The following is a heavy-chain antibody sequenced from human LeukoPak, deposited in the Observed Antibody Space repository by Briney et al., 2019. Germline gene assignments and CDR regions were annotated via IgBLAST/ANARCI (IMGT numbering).Heavy chain of an antibody. J-gene: IGHJ4*02. V-gene: IGHV5-51*01. D-gene: IGHD5-24*01. CDR3: ARIGELGTPLGDGYNYRLPQYYFDY. CDR1: GYSFTSYW. Sequence: GESLKISCKGSGYSFTSYWIGWVRQMPGKGLEWMGIIYPGDSDTRYSPSFQGQVTISADKSISTAYLQWSSLKASDTAMYYCARIGELGTPLGDGYNYRLPQYYFDYWGQGTLVTVSS. CDR2: IYPGDSDT.